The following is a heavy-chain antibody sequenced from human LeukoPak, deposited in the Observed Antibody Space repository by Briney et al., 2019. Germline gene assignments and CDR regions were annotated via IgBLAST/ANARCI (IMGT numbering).Heavy chain of an antibody. Sequence: PGRSLRLSCAASGFIFSNYAMHWVRQAPGKGLEWVALISSDGSKIYYADSVKGRFTISRDNSRNTLYLQMNSLRAEDSAVYYCARGAPDCSGGSCYFGQYYYYMDVWGKGTTVTISS. CDR3: ARGAPDCSGGSCYFGQYYYYMDV. D-gene: IGHD2-15*01. V-gene: IGHV3-30*04. CDR2: ISSDGSKI. CDR1: GFIFSNYA. J-gene: IGHJ6*03.